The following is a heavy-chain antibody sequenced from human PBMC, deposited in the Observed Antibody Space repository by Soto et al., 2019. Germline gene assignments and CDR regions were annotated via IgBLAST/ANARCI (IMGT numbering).Heavy chain of an antibody. J-gene: IGHJ4*02. CDR2: IKLDGSKK. V-gene: IGHV3-7*01. CDR3: ARYGGYSGHDYFDY. CDR1: VLTFSSYW. Sequence: PGGSLLISCVCSVLTFSSYWMSWVRQAPGKGLEWVANIKLDGSKKYYVDSVKGRFTISRDNARKSLYLQMNSLRAEDTAVYYCARYGGYSGHDYFDYWGQGTMVTVSS. D-gene: IGHD5-12*01.